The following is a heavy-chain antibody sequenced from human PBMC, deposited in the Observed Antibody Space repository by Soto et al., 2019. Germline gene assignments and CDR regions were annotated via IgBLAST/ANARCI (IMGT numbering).Heavy chain of an antibody. D-gene: IGHD3-3*01. CDR2: INPNSGGT. CDR1: GYTFTGYY. CDR3: SRGYYDFWSGYYTFEYYFDF. Sequence: QVQLVQSGAEVKKPGASVKVSCKASGYTFTGYYMHWVRQAPGQGLEWMGWINPNSGGTNYAQKFQGWVTMTRDQAISTGYMELSRLRTGGTAVYLWSRGYYDFWSGYYTFEYYFDFWGQGTLVTVSS. J-gene: IGHJ4*02. V-gene: IGHV1-2*04.